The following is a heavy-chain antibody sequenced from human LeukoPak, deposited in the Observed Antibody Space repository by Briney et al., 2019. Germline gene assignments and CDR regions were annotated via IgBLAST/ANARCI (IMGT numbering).Heavy chain of an antibody. D-gene: IGHD5-18*01. V-gene: IGHV1-46*01. CDR3: ARVEGHTATVSD. Sequence: ASVKVSCTASGYTFTTYYIHWVRRAPGQGLEWMGFIKPADGYTKYAQNFQGRVTMTADTSTNTVHMELSSLTSEDTAVYFCARVEGHTATVSDWGQGTLVTVSS. CDR1: GYTFTTYY. CDR2: IKPADGYT. J-gene: IGHJ4*02.